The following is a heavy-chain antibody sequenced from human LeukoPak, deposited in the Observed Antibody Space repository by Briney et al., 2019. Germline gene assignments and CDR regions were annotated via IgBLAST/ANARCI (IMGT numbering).Heavy chain of an antibody. J-gene: IGHJ4*02. Sequence: ASVKVSCKASGYTFTSYGISWVRQAPGQGLEWMGWISAYNGNTNYAQKLQGRVTMTTDTSTSTAYMELSGLRSDDTAVYYCARISMVRGDFNYFDYWGQGTLVTVSS. CDR3: ARISMVRGDFNYFDY. D-gene: IGHD3-10*01. CDR2: ISAYNGNT. CDR1: GYTFTSYG. V-gene: IGHV1-18*01.